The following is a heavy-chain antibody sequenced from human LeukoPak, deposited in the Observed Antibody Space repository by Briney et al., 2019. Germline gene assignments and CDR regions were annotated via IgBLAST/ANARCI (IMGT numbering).Heavy chain of an antibody. CDR3: ARGIITMVRGVPHDAFDI. J-gene: IGHJ3*02. V-gene: IGHV4-30-4*01. CDR1: GGSISSGDYY. D-gene: IGHD3-10*01. CDR2: IYYSGST. Sequence: PSQTLSLTCTVSGGSISSGDYYWSWIRQPPGKGLEWIGYIYYSGSTYYNPSLKSRVTISVDTSKNQFSLRLSSVTAADTAVYYCARGIITMVRGVPHDAFDIWGQGTMVTVSS.